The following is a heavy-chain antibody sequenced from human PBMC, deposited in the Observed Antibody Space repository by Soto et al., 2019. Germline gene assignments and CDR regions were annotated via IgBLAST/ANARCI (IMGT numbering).Heavy chain of an antibody. J-gene: IGHJ4*02. CDR2: ITSSSTYI. Sequence: EVQLVESGGGLVKPGGSLRLSCAASGFTFSDYAMNWVRQAPGKGLEWVSSITSSSTYIYYADSVKGRFTVSRDNAKSSLFRQMKSLRAEDTAVYFCASGDVAVAGLGYDHWGQGRLVTVSS. CDR1: GFTFSDYA. CDR3: ASGDVAVAGLGYDH. V-gene: IGHV3-21*01. D-gene: IGHD6-19*01.